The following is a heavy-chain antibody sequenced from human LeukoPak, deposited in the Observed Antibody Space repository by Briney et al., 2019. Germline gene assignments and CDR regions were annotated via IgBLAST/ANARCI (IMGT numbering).Heavy chain of an antibody. J-gene: IGHJ3*02. Sequence: ASVKVSCKVSGYTLTELSMHWVRQAPGKGLEWMGGFDPEDGETIYAQKFQGRVTMTEDTSTDTAYMELSSLRSEDTAVYYCATCSYGDYVAAFDIWGQGTMVTVSS. CDR1: GYTLTELS. D-gene: IGHD4-17*01. CDR3: ATCSYGDYVAAFDI. CDR2: FDPEDGET. V-gene: IGHV1-24*01.